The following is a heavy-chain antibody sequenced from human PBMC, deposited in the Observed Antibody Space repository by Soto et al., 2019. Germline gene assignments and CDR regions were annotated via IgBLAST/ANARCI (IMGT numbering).Heavy chain of an antibody. D-gene: IGHD5-18*01. CDR3: AKDPKRGYSYGYVDY. V-gene: IGHV3-23*01. CDR1: GFTFSSYA. Sequence: PGGSLRLSCAASGFTFSSYAITWVLQAPGKGLECVSDISGSGGSTYYADSVKCRFTISRDNSENTLYLQMNSLRAEDTAVYYCAKDPKRGYSYGYVDYRGQGTLVTVSS. J-gene: IGHJ4*02. CDR2: ISGSGGST.